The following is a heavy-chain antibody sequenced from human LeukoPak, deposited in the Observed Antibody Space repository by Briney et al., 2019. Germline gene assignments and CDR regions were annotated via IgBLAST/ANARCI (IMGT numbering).Heavy chain of an antibody. D-gene: IGHD3-9*01. CDR2: IYTSGST. CDR3: ASGLRYFDLYY. Sequence: PSETLSLTCTVSGGSISSGSYYWSWIRQPAGKGLEWIGRIYTSGSTNYNPSLKSRVTISVDTSKNQFSLKLSSVTAADTAVYYCASGLRYFDLYYWGQGTLVTVSS. J-gene: IGHJ4*02. V-gene: IGHV4-61*02. CDR1: GGSISSGSYY.